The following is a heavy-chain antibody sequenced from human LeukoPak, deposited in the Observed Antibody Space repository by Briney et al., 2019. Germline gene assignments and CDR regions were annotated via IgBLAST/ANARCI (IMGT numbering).Heavy chain of an antibody. CDR1: GGSFSGYY. CDR3: ARAIVGATCFDY. J-gene: IGHJ4*02. V-gene: IGHV4-34*01. D-gene: IGHD1-26*01. CDR2: INHSGST. Sequence: PSETLSLTSAVYGGSFSGYYWSWIRQPPGKGLEWIGEINHSGSTNYNPSLKSRVTISVDTSKNQFSLKLSSVTAADTAVYYCARAIVGATCFDYWGQGTLVTVSS.